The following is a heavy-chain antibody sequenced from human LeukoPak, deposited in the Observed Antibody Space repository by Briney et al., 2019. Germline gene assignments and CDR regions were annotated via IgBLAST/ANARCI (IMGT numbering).Heavy chain of an antibody. D-gene: IGHD6-19*01. Sequence: GESLKISCKGSGYSFTKYWIGWVRLMPEKGLELMGVIYPDDSDTKYGPSFQGQVTISADKSINTAYLQWSSLKASDTAVYYCVRSTGWYPEVDFWGQGKLLIVSS. CDR2: IYPDDSDT. CDR1: GYSFTKYW. J-gene: IGHJ4*02. CDR3: VRSTGWYPEVDF. V-gene: IGHV5-51*01.